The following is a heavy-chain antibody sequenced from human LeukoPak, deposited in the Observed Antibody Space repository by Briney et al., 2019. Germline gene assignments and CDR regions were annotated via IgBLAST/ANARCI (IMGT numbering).Heavy chain of an antibody. CDR2: ISAHNGNT. D-gene: IGHD6-13*01. Sequence: ASVKVSCKASGYTFSSYGISWVRQAPGQGLEWMGWISAHNGNTNYAQKVQGRVTMTTDTSTSTAYMELRSLRSDDTAVYYCARGVRAAAGRGLVYWGQGTLVTVSS. CDR3: ARGVRAAAGRGLVY. J-gene: IGHJ4*02. CDR1: GYTFSSYG. V-gene: IGHV1-18*04.